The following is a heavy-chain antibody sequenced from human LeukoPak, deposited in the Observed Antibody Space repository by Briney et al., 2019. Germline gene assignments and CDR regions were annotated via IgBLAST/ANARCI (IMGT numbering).Heavy chain of an antibody. CDR1: GGSISSGGYY. J-gene: IGHJ4*02. CDR3: ARDLFQAHGY. D-gene: IGHD6-6*01. Sequence: SETLSLTCAVSGGSISSGGYYWSWIRQHPGKGLEWIGYIYYGGSTYYNPSLKSRVTISVDTSKNQFSLKLSSVTAADTAVYYCARDLFQAHGYWGQGTLVTVSS. V-gene: IGHV4-31*11. CDR2: IYYGGST.